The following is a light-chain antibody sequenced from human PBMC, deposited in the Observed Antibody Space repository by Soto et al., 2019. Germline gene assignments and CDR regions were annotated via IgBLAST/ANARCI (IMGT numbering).Light chain of an antibody. CDR3: QQYNSWLWT. CDR2: GAS. Sequence: EVVMTQSPATLSVSPGERATLSCRASQNVNANLAWYQQKPGQAPRLLIHGASTRATGIPARFSGSGFGTEVILTISSLQSEGFAVYYCQQYNSWLWTFGQGTKVEGK. V-gene: IGKV3-15*01. CDR1: QNVNAN. J-gene: IGKJ1*01.